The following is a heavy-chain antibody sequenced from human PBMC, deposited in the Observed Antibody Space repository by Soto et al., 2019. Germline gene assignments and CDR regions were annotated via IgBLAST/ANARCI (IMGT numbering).Heavy chain of an antibody. D-gene: IGHD3-9*01. CDR3: AKLRYFDWSAYNWFEY. CDR2: ISGSGATT. V-gene: IGHV3-23*01. CDR1: GFTFSSYA. J-gene: IGHJ5*01. Sequence: PGGSLRLSCAASGFTFSSYAMTWDRQAPGKGLEWVSGISGSGATTSYADSVKGRFTVSRDNSKNTLYLQMSSLRVEDTAVYHCAKLRYFDWSAYNWFEYWGQGTPVTVSS.